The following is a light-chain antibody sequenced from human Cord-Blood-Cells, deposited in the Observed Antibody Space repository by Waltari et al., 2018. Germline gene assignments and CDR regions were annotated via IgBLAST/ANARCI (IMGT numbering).Light chain of an antibody. V-gene: IGLV2-8*01. J-gene: IGLJ3*02. CDR1: SSDVGGYNY. CDR3: SSYAGSNNL. Sequence: QSALTQPPSASGSPGQSVTISCTGTSSDVGGYNYVSWYQQHPGKAHKRMIYEVSKRPSGVPDRFSGSKSGNTASLTVSGLQAEDEADYYCSSYAGSNNLFGGGTKLTVL. CDR2: EVS.